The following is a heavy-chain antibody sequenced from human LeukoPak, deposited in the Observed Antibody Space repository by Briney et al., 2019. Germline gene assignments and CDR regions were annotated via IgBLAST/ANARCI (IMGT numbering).Heavy chain of an antibody. CDR2: ISSSSSYI. Sequence: GGSLRLSCAASGFTFSSYSMNWVRQAPGKGLEWVSSISSSSSYIYYADSVKGRFTISRDNAKNSLYLQMNSLRAEDTAVYYCARGRYCSGGSCPTPSYWGQGTLVTVSS. V-gene: IGHV3-21*01. J-gene: IGHJ4*02. CDR3: ARGRYCSGGSCPTPSY. D-gene: IGHD2-15*01. CDR1: GFTFSSYS.